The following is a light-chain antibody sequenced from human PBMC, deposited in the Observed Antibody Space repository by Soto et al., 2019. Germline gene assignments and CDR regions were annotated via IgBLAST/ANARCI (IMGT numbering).Light chain of an antibody. J-gene: IGKJ1*01. CDR2: AAS. CDR1: QSISTY. Sequence: DIQMTQSPSSLSASVGDRVTITCRASQSISTYLNWYHQKAGKAPKLLIDAASSLQSGVPSKFSGSGSGTNFPLTISSLHPEAFAPSYCQQGYSTPRTFGQGTKV. V-gene: IGKV1-39*01. CDR3: QQGYSTPRT.